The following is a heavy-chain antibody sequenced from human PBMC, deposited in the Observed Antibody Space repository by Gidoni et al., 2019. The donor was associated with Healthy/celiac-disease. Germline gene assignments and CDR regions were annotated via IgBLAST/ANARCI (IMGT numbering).Heavy chain of an antibody. CDR3: GRIWGDYSSRLFGSFHGFDI. D-gene: IGHD6-13*01. CDR2: SYTSGST. Sequence: QVQLQESDPGLVKPSETLSLTCTVSGGSLSSYYWSWIRQPAGKGLAWIGRSYTSGSTNYNPSLKSRVTMSVDTSKNQFSLKLSCVNVGDTGVDYCGRIWGDYSSRLFGSFHGFDIWGQGKMGTLSS. V-gene: IGHV4-4*07. CDR1: GGSLSSYY. J-gene: IGHJ3*02.